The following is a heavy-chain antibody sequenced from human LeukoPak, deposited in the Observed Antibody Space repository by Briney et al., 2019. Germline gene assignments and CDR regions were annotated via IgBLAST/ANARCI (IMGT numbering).Heavy chain of an antibody. CDR3: ARLKWGSAYYFDY. J-gene: IGHJ4*02. CDR1: GDSMTGYY. Sequence: PSETLSLTCTVSGDSMTGYYWTWIRQPPGKELEWIGYIYYTGNTNYNPSLKSRVTISVDTSKNQFSLKLSSVTAADTAVYYCARLKWGSAYYFDYWGQGTLVTVSS. D-gene: IGHD3-10*01. V-gene: IGHV4-59*01. CDR2: IYYTGNT.